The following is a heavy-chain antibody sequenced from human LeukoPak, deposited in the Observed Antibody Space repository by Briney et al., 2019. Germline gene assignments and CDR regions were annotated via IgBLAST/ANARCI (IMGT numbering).Heavy chain of an antibody. CDR2: ISGSGGST. CDR1: GFTFSSYA. Sequence: GGSLRLSCAASGFTFSSYAMSWVRQAPGKGLEWVSAISGSGGSTYYADSVKGRFTISRDNAKNSLYLQMNSLRAEDTAVYYCARDRGGSYSAIDYWGQGTLVTVSS. D-gene: IGHD1-26*01. V-gene: IGHV3-23*01. J-gene: IGHJ4*02. CDR3: ARDRGGSYSAIDY.